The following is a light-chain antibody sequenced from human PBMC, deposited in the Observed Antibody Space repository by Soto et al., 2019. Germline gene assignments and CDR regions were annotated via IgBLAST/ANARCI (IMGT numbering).Light chain of an antibody. J-gene: IGKJ4*01. V-gene: IGKV1-12*01. CDR1: QGISSR. CDR2: AAS. CDR3: QQSNSFPLT. Sequence: DIQMTQSPSSVSASVGDRVTITCRASQGISSRLAWYQQKPGKAPNLLISAASSLQSGVPSRFSGSGSETDFTLTIGSPLPEDFATYYCQQSNSFPLTFGGGTKVEIK.